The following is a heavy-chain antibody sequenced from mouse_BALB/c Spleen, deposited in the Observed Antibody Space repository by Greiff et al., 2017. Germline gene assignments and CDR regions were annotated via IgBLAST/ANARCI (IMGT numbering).Heavy chain of an antibody. CDR3: ARYYGSSYAWFAY. CDR1: GYTFTSYV. D-gene: IGHD1-1*01. J-gene: IGHJ3*01. CDR2: INPYNDGT. V-gene: IGHV1-14*01. Sequence: LVESGPELVKPGASVKMSCKASGYTFTSYVMHWVKQKPGQGLEWIGYINPYNDGTKYNEKFKGKATLTSDKSSSTAYMELSSLTSEDSAVYYCARYYGSSYAWFAYWGQGTLVTVSA.